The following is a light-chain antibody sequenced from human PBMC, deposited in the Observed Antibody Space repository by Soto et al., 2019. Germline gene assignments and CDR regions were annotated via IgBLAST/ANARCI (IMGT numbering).Light chain of an antibody. CDR1: TSNVGSYNL. CDR2: EGS. V-gene: IGLV2-23*01. J-gene: IGLJ1*01. Sequence: QSALTQPASVSGSPGQSITISCTGTTSNVGSYNLVSWYQQHPGEAPELMIYEGSKRPSGVSTRFSGSKSGNTASLTISGLQAEDEADYYCCSYAGNTYVFGTGTKVTVL. CDR3: CSYAGNTYV.